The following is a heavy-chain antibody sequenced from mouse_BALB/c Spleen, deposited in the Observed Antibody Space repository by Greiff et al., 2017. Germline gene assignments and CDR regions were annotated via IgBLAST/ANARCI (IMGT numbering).Heavy chain of an antibody. CDR2: IYPGDGST. J-gene: IGHJ1*01. Sequence: QVQLKESGPELVKPGALVKISCKASGYTFTSYDINWVKQRPGQGLEWIGWIYPGDGSTKYNEKFKGKATLTADKSSSTAYMQLSSLTSENSAVYFCARRRPYGSSRDWYFDVWGAGTTVTVSS. CDR3: ARRRPYGSSRDWYFDV. D-gene: IGHD1-1*01. V-gene: IGHV1S56*01. CDR1: GYTFTSYD.